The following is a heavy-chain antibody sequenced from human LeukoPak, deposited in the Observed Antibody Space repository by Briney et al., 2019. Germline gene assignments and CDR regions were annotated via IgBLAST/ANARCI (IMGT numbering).Heavy chain of an antibody. V-gene: IGHV7-4-1*02. CDR2: INTNTGTP. Sequence: ASVKVSCKASGYTFTSSAMNWVRQAPGQGLEWMGWINTNTGTPTYAQGFTGRFVFSLDTSVSTAYLQISSLKAEDTAAYYCARDGSRGAYNWFDPWGQGTLVTVSS. CDR1: GYTFTSSA. D-gene: IGHD5-18*01. J-gene: IGHJ5*02. CDR3: ARDGSRGAYNWFDP.